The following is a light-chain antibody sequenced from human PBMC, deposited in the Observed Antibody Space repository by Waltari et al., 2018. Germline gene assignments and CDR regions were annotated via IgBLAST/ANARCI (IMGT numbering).Light chain of an antibody. CDR1: QSVSTN. CDR2: GAS. J-gene: IGKJ2*01. Sequence: EMVMTQSPATLSLSPGQRVTLACRASQSVSTNLAWYQQKPGQAPRLLIYGASTRATGVPARFSGSGSGTEFTLTISSLQSEDFAVYYCQQYNNWSFGQGTKLGIK. V-gene: IGKV3-15*01. CDR3: QQYNNWS.